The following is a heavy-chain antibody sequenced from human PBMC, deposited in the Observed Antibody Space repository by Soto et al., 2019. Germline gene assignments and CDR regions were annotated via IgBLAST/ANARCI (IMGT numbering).Heavy chain of an antibody. CDR3: ARTYYYGSGSYGHYYGMDV. CDR1: GYSFTSYW. J-gene: IGHJ6*02. Sequence: PGESLKISCKGSGYSFTSYWIGWVRQMPGKGLEWMGIIYPGDSDTRYSPSFQGQVTISADKSISTAYLQWSSLKASDTAMYYCARTYYYGSGSYGHYYGMDVWGQGTTVTVSS. CDR2: IYPGDSDT. V-gene: IGHV5-51*01. D-gene: IGHD3-10*01.